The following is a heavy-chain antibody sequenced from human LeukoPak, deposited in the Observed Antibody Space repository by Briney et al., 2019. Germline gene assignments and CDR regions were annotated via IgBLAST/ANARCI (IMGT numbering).Heavy chain of an antibody. V-gene: IGHV3-13*01. Sequence: GGSQRLSCEVSGFTFDNNDMHWVRQTTGKGLEWVSAIGSAGYTYYADSVRGRFTISRDNAKNSLFLQMNSLRAEDTAVYYCAKGTKPVMTIPDYWGQGTLVTVSS. D-gene: IGHD4/OR15-4a*01. CDR3: AKGTKPVMTIPDY. CDR1: GFTFDNND. CDR2: IGSAGYT. J-gene: IGHJ4*02.